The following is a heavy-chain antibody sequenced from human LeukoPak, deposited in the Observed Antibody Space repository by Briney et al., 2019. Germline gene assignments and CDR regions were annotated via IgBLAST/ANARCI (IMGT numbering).Heavy chain of an antibody. Sequence: PGRSLRLSCAASGFTFSSYAMHWVRQAPGKGLEWVAVISYDGSNKYYADSVKGRFTISRDNSKNTLYLQMNSLRAEDTAVYYCAKGGRDNSVFALWGQGTLVTVSS. D-gene: IGHD1-1*01. CDR1: GFTFSSYA. J-gene: IGHJ4*02. CDR2: ISYDGSNK. CDR3: AKGGRDNSVFAL. V-gene: IGHV3-30-3*01.